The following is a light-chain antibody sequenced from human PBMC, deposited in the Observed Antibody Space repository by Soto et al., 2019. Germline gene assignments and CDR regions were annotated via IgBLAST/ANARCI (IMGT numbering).Light chain of an antibody. Sequence: DIQMTQSPSSLSASVGDRVTITCRASQSISSYLNWYQQKPGKAPKLLIYAASSLQSGVPSRFSGRGSGTDFTLTISSLQPEDFATYYCQQSYSTPLTFGPGTKVAIK. CDR1: QSISSY. CDR2: AAS. J-gene: IGKJ3*01. V-gene: IGKV1-39*01. CDR3: QQSYSTPLT.